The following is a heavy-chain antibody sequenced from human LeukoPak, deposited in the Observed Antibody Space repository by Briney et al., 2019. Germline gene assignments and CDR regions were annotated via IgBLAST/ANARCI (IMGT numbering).Heavy chain of an antibody. CDR1: GYTFTSYG. J-gene: IGHJ6*02. Sequence: ASVMVFCRASGYTFTSYGISWVRQALGQGLEWMGWISAYNGNTNYAKKLQGRVTMTTDTSTSTAYMELRSLRSDDTAVYYCARGGQSGYGYYYYYGMDVWGQGTTVTVSS. V-gene: IGHV1-18*01. CDR3: ARGGQSGYGYYYYYGMDV. D-gene: IGHD5-18*01. CDR2: ISAYNGNT.